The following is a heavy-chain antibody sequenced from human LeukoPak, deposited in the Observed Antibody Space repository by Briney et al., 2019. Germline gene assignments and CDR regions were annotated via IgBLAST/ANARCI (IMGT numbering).Heavy chain of an antibody. CDR1: GFTVSSNY. CDR3: AKDTASSWWYFDL. J-gene: IGHJ2*01. Sequence: SGGSLRLSCAASGFTVSSNYMSWVCQAPGKGLEWVSAIGGSGGSTYYADSVKGRFTISRDNSKNTLYLQMNSLRAEDTAVYYCAKDTASSWWYFDLWGRGTLVTVSS. V-gene: IGHV3-23*01. D-gene: IGHD5-18*01. CDR2: IGGSGGST.